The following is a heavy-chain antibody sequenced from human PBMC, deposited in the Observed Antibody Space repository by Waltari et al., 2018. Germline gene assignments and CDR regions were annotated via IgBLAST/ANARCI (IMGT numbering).Heavy chain of an antibody. D-gene: IGHD1-26*01. Sequence: EVQLVESGGDLVQPGGSLRLSWAASGFTFSRYWMTWVRQAPGKGLEWVANIQRDGNGKYYADSVKGRFTISRDNAKNSLYLQMNSLRAEDTAVYYCARAYSGSYETWGQGTLVTVSS. CDR3: ARAYSGSYET. V-gene: IGHV3-7*01. J-gene: IGHJ3*01. CDR1: GFTFSRYW. CDR2: IQRDGNGK.